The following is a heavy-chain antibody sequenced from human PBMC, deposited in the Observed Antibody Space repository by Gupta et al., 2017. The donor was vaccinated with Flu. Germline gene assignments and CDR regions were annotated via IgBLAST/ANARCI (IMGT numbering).Heavy chain of an antibody. Sequence: EVQLEQFGAEVKKPGESLRISCKASESRFSRFWIGWVRQKPGKGLEWMGVIYPDDSNTRYNPSFQGQVTISVDKSVNTAYLQWTSLKASDSAIYFCARREWGDSVPFFWGQGTPVTVSS. CDR1: ESRFSRFW. J-gene: IGHJ4*02. CDR3: ARREWGDSVPFF. CDR2: IYPDDSNT. D-gene: IGHD2-21*02. V-gene: IGHV5-51*01.